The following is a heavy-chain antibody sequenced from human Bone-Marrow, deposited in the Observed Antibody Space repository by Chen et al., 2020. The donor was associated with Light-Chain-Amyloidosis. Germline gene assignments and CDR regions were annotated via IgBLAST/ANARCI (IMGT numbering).Heavy chain of an antibody. J-gene: IGHJ4*02. Sequence: WVRQSPGKGLESVANVRQDVSEKDYAASVKGRFTISRDDAKNSVYLQMNNLRAEDTAVYYCARDRTLFGVAQYYFDYWGQGTRVTVSS. CDR2: VRQDVSEK. CDR3: ARDRTLFGVAQYYFDY. D-gene: IGHD3-3*01. V-gene: IGHV3-7*03.